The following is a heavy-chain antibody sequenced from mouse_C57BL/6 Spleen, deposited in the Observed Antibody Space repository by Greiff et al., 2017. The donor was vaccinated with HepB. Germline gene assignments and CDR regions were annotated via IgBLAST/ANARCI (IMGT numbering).Heavy chain of an antibody. CDR2: IDPSDSYT. J-gene: IGHJ1*03. D-gene: IGHD1-1*01. V-gene: IGHV1-69*01. CDR1: GYTFTSYW. Sequence: QVQLKQPGAELVMPGASVKLSCKASGYTFTSYWMHWVKQRPGQGLEWIGEIDPSDSYTNYNQKFKGKSTLTVDKYSSTAYMQHSSLTSEDSAVYYCARGPDYYGSSYWYFDVWGTGTTVTVSS. CDR3: ARGPDYYGSSYWYFDV.